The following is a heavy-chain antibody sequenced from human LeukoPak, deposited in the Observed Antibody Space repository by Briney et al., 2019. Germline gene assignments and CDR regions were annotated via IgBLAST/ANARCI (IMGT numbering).Heavy chain of an antibody. CDR2: IYYSGST. CDR1: GGSISSYY. V-gene: IGHV4-59*01. Sequence: PSETLSLTCTVSGGSISSYYWSWIRQPPGKGLEWIGYIYYSGSTNYNPSLKSRVTISVDTSKNQFSLKLSSVAAADTAVYYCARAKTRDYFDYWGQGTLVTVSS. J-gene: IGHJ4*02. CDR3: ARAKTRDYFDY.